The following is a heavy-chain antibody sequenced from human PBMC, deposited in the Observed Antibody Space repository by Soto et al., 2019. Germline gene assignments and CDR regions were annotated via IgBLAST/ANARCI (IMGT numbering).Heavy chain of an antibody. CDR3: ARLPGGSYDFWSGYMYYFDY. CDR1: GGSISSSIYY. J-gene: IGHJ4*02. V-gene: IGHV4-39*01. Sequence: SETLSVTCTVSGGSISSSIYYWGWIRHPPGKGLEWIGSIYYSGITCYNPSLKSRVTISVDTSKNQFSLKLSSVTAADTAVYYCARLPGGSYDFWSGYMYYFDYWGQGTLVTVSS. D-gene: IGHD3-3*01. CDR2: IYYSGIT.